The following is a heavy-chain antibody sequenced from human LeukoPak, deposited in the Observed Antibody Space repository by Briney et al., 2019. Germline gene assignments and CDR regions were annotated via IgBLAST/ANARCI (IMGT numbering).Heavy chain of an antibody. J-gene: IGHJ4*02. CDR3: AARPRYSSGWCFDY. CDR1: GFTFSSYA. D-gene: IGHD6-19*01. CDR2: ISGSGGST. Sequence: GGSLRLSCAASGFTFSSYAMSWVRQAPGKGLEWVSAISGSGGSTYYADSVKGRFTISRDNSKNTLYLQMNSLRAEDTAVYYCAARPRYSSGWCFDYWGQGTLVTVSS. V-gene: IGHV3-23*01.